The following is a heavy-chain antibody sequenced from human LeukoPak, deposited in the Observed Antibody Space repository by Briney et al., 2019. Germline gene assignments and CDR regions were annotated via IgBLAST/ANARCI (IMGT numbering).Heavy chain of an antibody. CDR3: ASLSDAFDI. CDR1: GFTFSTYA. J-gene: IGHJ3*02. CDR2: ISSSSSYI. Sequence: GGSLRLSCAASGFTFSTYAMTWLRQAPGKGLEWVSSISSSSSYIYYADSVKGRFTISRDNAKNSLYLQMNSLRAEDTAVYYCASLSDAFDIWGQGTMVTVSS. V-gene: IGHV3-21*01. D-gene: IGHD3-16*02.